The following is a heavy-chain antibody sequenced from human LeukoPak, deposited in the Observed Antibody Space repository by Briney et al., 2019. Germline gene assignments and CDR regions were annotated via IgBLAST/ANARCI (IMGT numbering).Heavy chain of an antibody. CDR2: IKQDGSEK. D-gene: IGHD3-10*01. CDR3: ARRFHKLEYYFDY. V-gene: IGHV3-7*03. Sequence: GGSLRLSCAASGFTFDYYWMHWVRQAPGKGLEWVANIKQDGSEKYYVDSVKGRFTISRDNAKNSLYLQMNSLRAEDTAVYYCARRFHKLEYYFDYWGQGTLVTVSS. J-gene: IGHJ4*02. CDR1: GFTFDYYW.